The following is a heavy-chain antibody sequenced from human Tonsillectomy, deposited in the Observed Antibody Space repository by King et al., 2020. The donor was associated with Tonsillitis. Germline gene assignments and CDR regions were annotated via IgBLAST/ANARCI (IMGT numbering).Heavy chain of an antibody. CDR1: GGSLSDYS. V-gene: IGHV4-59*08. CDR2: IYYSGSS. Sequence: PLPSSCPGLVPPSATLSLTCTISGGSLSDYSWSWIRQPPGKGLEWIGYIYYSGSSNYNPSLKSRVTMSVDTSKKQFSLKLRSVTAADTAWYYCARRGERGRGEGGWGCAPWGQGTLGTGS. D-gene: IGHD3-16*01. CDR3: ARRGERGRGEGGWGCAP. J-gene: IGHJ5*02.